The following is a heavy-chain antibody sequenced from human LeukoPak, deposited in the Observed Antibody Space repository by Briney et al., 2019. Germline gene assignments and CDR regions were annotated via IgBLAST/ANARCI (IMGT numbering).Heavy chain of an antibody. CDR2: IYYSGST. CDR3: ARGARGYYYDSTGYYFDC. CDR1: GGSISSYY. D-gene: IGHD3-22*01. V-gene: IGHV4-59*01. Sequence: SETLSLTCTVSGGSISSYYRSWIRQPPGKGLEWIGYIYYSGSTNYNPSLKSRVTISVDTSKNQFSLKLSSVTAADTAVYYCARGARGYYYDSTGYYFDCWGQGTLVTVSS. J-gene: IGHJ4*02.